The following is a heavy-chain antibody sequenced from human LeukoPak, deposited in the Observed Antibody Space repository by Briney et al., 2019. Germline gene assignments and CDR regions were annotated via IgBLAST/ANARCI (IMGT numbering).Heavy chain of an antibody. CDR2: LSYSGST. D-gene: IGHD5-24*01. CDR1: GGSIRSYY. CDR3: ARDFRDGYFDY. Sequence: SETLSLTCTVSGGSIRSYYWSWLRQPPGKTLEWIGYLSYSGSTKHHPSLKSRVTVSVDLSKNQFSLNLNSVTAADTAVYYCARDFRDGYFDYWGQGTRVTGSS. J-gene: IGHJ4*02. V-gene: IGHV4-59*01.